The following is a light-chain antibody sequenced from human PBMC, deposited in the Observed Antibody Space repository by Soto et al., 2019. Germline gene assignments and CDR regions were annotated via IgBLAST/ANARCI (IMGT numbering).Light chain of an antibody. CDR3: QPYDTLPPYT. J-gene: IGKJ2*01. CDR2: DAS. Sequence: DIQMTKSPSSLSASVGDRVTIACQANQDIGNYLNWYQQKPGKAPRLLIYDASNLDIRVPSRFSGSGSGTDFTFTIRNLQTEDSATYYPQPYDTLPPYTFGHGTKVHLK. CDR1: QDIGNY. V-gene: IGKV1-33*01.